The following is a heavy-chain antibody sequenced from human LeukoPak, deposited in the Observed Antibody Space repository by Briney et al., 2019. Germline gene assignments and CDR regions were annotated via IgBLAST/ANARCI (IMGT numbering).Heavy chain of an antibody. CDR3: ARVGLLYYYDSSGYPNPTAYDAFDI. CDR1: GGSISSYY. Sequence: SETLSLTCTVSGGSISSYYWSWIRQPPGKGLEWIGYIYYSGSTNYNPSLKSRVTISVDTSKNQFSLKLSSVTAADTAVYYCARVGLLYYYDSSGYPNPTAYDAFDIWGQGTMGTVSS. CDR2: IYYSGST. D-gene: IGHD3-22*01. J-gene: IGHJ3*02. V-gene: IGHV4-59*01.